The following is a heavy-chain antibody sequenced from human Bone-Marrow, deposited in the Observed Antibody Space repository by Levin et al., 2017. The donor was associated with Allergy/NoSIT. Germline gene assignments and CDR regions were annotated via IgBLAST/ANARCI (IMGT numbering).Heavy chain of an antibody. D-gene: IGHD2-2*01. CDR3: AGEKPQYHIVVVPAARLHYGMDV. Sequence: GESLKISCAASGFTFSDYYMSWIRQAPGKGLEWVSYISSSGSTIYYADSVKGRFTISRDNAKNSLYLQMNSLRAEDTAVYYCAGEKPQYHIVVVPAARLHYGMDVWGQGTTVTVSS. J-gene: IGHJ6*02. V-gene: IGHV3-11*01. CDR2: ISSSGSTI. CDR1: GFTFSDYY.